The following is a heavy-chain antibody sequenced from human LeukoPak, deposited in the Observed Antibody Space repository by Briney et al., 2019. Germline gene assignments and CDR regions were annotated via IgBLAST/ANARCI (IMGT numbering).Heavy chain of an antibody. CDR3: ARARPRYSSSTSCRTTTLLDFDY. CDR1: GYTFTSYG. D-gene: IGHD2-2*01. CDR2: ISAYNGNT. Sequence: ASVKVSCKASGYTFTSYGISWVRQAPGQGLEWMGWISAYNGNTNYAQKLQGRVTMTTDTSTSTAYMELRSLRSDDTAVYYCARARPRYSSSTSCRTTTLLDFDYWGQGTLVTVSS. V-gene: IGHV1-18*01. J-gene: IGHJ4*02.